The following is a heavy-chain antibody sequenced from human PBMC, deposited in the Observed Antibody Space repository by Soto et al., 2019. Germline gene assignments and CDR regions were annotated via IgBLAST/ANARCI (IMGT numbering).Heavy chain of an antibody. J-gene: IGHJ6*02. CDR3: ARGEDAFFYYGLDV. V-gene: IGHV4-59*01. Sequence: QVQLQESGPRLVKPSATLSLTCTVSGGSITSSYWSWIRRPPGKGLEWIAYIYDTGISGYTPSTSYNPSLKCRVTMSVDTSKSQFSLKLTSVTAADTAVYYCARGEDAFFYYGLDVWGQGITVTVSS. CDR1: GGSITSSY. CDR2: IYDTGISGYTPST.